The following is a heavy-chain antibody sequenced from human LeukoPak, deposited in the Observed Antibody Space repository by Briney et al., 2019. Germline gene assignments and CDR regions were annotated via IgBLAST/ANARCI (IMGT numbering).Heavy chain of an antibody. V-gene: IGHV4-38-2*01. CDR3: ARTDISACPVY. J-gene: IGHJ4*02. D-gene: IGHD3-22*01. CDR2: LYHSGST. CDR1: GYSISSGYY. Sequence: SETLSLTCAVSGYSISSGYYWGWIRQPPGKGLEWIGILYHSGSTYYNPSLKSRVTISVDTSKNQFSLKLSSVTAADTAVYYCARTDISACPVYWGQGTLVTVSS.